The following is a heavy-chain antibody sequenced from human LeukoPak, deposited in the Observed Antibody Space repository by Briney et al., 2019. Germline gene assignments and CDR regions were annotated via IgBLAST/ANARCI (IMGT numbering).Heavy chain of an antibody. CDR3: ASAPATVTTSRFDY. V-gene: IGHV4-30-4*08. Sequence: ASQTLSLTCTVSGGSISSGDYYWSWIRQPPGKGLEWIGYIYYSGSTYYNPSLKSRVTISVDTSKNQFSLKLSSVTAADTAVYYCASAPATVTTSRFDYWGQGTLVTVSS. CDR1: GGSISSGDYY. J-gene: IGHJ4*02. D-gene: IGHD4-11*01. CDR2: IYYSGST.